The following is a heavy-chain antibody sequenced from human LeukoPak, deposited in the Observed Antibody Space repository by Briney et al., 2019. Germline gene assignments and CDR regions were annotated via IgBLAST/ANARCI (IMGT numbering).Heavy chain of an antibody. D-gene: IGHD3-9*01. Sequence: PGGSLRLSCAASGFTFSSYGMHWVRQAPGKGLEWVAVISYDGSNKYYADSVKGRFTISRDNSKNTLYLQMNSLRAEDTAVYYCAKGTSVLRYFDWLIDAFDIWGQGTMVTVSS. CDR1: GFTFSSYG. J-gene: IGHJ3*02. V-gene: IGHV3-30*18. CDR2: ISYDGSNK. CDR3: AKGTSVLRYFDWLIDAFDI.